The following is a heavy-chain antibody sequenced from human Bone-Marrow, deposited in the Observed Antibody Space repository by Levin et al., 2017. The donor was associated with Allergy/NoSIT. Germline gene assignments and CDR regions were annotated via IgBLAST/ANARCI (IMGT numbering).Heavy chain of an antibody. CDR2: IKQDGSEK. V-gene: IGHV3-7*01. D-gene: IGHD2-15*01. CDR3: ARDLGYCSGGSCYPDY. J-gene: IGHJ4*02. CDR1: GFTFSSYW. Sequence: PGGSLRLSCAASGFTFSSYWMSWVRQAPGKGLEWVANIKQDGSEKYYVDSVKGRFTISRDNAKNSLYLQMNSLRAEDTAVYYCARDLGYCSGGSCYPDYWGQGTLVTVSS.